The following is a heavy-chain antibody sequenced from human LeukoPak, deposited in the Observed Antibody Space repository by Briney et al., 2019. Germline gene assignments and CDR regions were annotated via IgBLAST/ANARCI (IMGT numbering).Heavy chain of an antibody. CDR2: INTDGRTT. V-gene: IGHV3-74*01. CDR3: AKSLGSLDY. J-gene: IGHJ4*02. Sequence: GGSLRLSCAASGFTFSSSWMHWVRQAPGKGLVWVSRINTDGRTTTYADSVKGRFTISRDNAKSTVYLQMNSLRPEDTALYYCAKSLGSLDYWGQGTLVTVSS. CDR1: GFTFSSSW. D-gene: IGHD6-19*01.